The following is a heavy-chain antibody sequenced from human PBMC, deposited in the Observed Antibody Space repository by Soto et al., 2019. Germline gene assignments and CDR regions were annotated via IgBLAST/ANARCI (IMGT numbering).Heavy chain of an antibody. J-gene: IGHJ4*02. D-gene: IGHD5-18*01. V-gene: IGHV3-30*01. CDR2: ISYDGSNK. Sequence: GGSLRLSCAASGFTFSSYAMHWVRQAPGKGQAWVAVISYDGSNKYYADSVKGRFTISRDNSKNTLYLQMNSLRAEDTAVYFCAIVLLAIQLWLFRGSDYWGQETLVNVSS. CDR1: GFTFSSYA. CDR3: AIVLLAIQLWLFRGSDY.